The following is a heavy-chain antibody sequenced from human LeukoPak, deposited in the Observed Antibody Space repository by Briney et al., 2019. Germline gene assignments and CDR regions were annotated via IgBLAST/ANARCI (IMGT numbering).Heavy chain of an antibody. CDR2: MHSEGN. Sequence: GGSLRLSCAASGFTFSSNWIHWVRQAPGKGLVWVSRMHSEGNSYADSVKGRFTISIDDAKNTLYLQMNSLRVEDSAMYYCARDPGSRSHDWYFDLWGRGTLVTVSS. CDR1: GFTFSSNW. V-gene: IGHV3-74*01. J-gene: IGHJ2*01. D-gene: IGHD1-26*01. CDR3: ARDPGSRSHDWYFDL.